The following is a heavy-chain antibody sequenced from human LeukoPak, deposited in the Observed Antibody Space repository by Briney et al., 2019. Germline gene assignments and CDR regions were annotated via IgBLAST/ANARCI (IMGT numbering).Heavy chain of an antibody. CDR2: INPKSGGT. Sequence: ASVKVSCKTSGDTFTDYYMHWVRQAPGQGLEWMGWINPKSGGTNYVQNFQGRVTMTRDTSISIAYMELSSLRSDDTAVYYCARDFLGYCTTTNCYDVVLDHWGQGTLVTVSS. CDR3: ARDFLGYCTTTNCYDVVLDH. D-gene: IGHD2-2*01. J-gene: IGHJ4*02. CDR1: GDTFTDYY. V-gene: IGHV1-2*02.